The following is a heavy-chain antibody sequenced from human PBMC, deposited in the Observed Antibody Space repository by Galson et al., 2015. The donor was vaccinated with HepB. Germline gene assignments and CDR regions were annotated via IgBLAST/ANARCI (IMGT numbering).Heavy chain of an antibody. V-gene: IGHV3-23*01. D-gene: IGHD6-13*01. J-gene: IGHJ4*02. CDR1: GFTFSSYA. Sequence: SLRLSCAASGFTFSSYAMNWVRQAPGKGLEWVSSISGRGGSTYYADSVKGRFTISRDNSKNTLYLQINSLRAEDTALYYCAKESSWFAPGTSSYFLDYWGQGTLVTVSS. CDR2: ISGRGGST. CDR3: AKESSWFAPGTSSYFLDY.